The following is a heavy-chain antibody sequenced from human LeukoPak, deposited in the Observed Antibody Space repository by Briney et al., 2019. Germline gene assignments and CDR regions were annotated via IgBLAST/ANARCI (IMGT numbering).Heavy chain of an antibody. CDR1: GYNFTSYW. CDR3: ARHYPGGDYFIDY. V-gene: IGHV5-51*01. Sequence: GESLKISCKGSGYNFTSYWIGWVRQMPGKGLEWVGIIYPDDSDTRYSPSFQDQVTISADKSISTAYLQWSSLKASDTAMYYCARHYPGGDYFIDYWGQGTLVTVSS. D-gene: IGHD4-17*01. CDR2: IYPDDSDT. J-gene: IGHJ4*02.